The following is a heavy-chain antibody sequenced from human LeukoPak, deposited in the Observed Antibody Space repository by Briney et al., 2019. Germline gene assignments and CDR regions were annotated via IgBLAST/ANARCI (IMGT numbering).Heavy chain of an antibody. Sequence: PGRSLRLSCTASGFPFSNYAMNWVRQAPGKGLEWVAFIRNDGSNKYYADSVKGRFTISRDNSKNTLYLQMNSLRAEDTAVYYCAKSIGWIGDYWGQGTLVTVSS. CDR3: AKSIGWIGDY. CDR2: IRNDGSNK. D-gene: IGHD6-19*01. CDR1: GFPFSNYA. V-gene: IGHV3-30*02. J-gene: IGHJ4*02.